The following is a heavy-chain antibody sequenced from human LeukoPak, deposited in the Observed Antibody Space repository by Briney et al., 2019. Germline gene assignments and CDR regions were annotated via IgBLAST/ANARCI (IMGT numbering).Heavy chain of an antibody. CDR1: GGSISSGDYY. J-gene: IGHJ6*03. Sequence: SETLSLTCTVSGGSISSGDYYWSWIRQPPGKGLEWIGYIYYSGSTYYNPSLKSRVTISVDTSKNQFSLKLSSVTAADSAVYYCARKGIVVVPAAIYYYYYMDVWGKGTTVTVSS. CDR3: ARKGIVVVPAAIYYYYYMDV. D-gene: IGHD2-2*01. V-gene: IGHV4-30-4*08. CDR2: IYYSGST.